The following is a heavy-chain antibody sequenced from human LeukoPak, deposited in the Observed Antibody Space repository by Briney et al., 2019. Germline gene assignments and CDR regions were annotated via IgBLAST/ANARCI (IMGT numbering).Heavy chain of an antibody. CDR1: GGSISSHY. CDR2: IYYSGTT. J-gene: IGHJ4*02. D-gene: IGHD3-9*01. CDR3: ARGLTYYDILTAYYTFPYFDY. Sequence: SETLSLTCTVSGGSISSHYWSWIRQPPGRGLEWIGSIYYSGTTNYNPSLKSRVTISVDTSKNQFSLKLSSVTAADTAVYYCARGLTYYDILTAYYTFPYFDYWGQGTLVTVSS. V-gene: IGHV4-59*11.